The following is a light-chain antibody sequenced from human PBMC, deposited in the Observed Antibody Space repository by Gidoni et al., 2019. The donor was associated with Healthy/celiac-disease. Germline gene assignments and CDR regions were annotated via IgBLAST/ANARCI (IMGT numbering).Light chain of an antibody. V-gene: IGLV3-1*01. CDR2: QDS. CDR3: QAWDSSVV. CDR1: KLGDKY. Sequence: SYELTPPPPVAVSPGQTASITCSGDKLGDKYACWYQQKPGQSPVLVIYQDSKRPSGIPERFSGCNSGNTATLTISGTQAMDEADYYCQAWDSSVVFGGGTKLTVL. J-gene: IGLJ2*01.